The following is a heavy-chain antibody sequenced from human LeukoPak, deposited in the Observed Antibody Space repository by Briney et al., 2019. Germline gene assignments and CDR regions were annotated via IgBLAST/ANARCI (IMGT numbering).Heavy chain of an antibody. CDR2: IFGGGVSP. Sequence: GGSLRLSCEASGFTFGTLAMYWVRPAPGKGLEWGAGIFGGGVSPHYADSVRGRFTISRDKPRNTVYLQINSLRDDDTAVYYCGKTTVGYSSGQKPAWPVDFWGQGTLVTVSS. V-gene: IGHV3-23*01. CDR1: GFTFGTLA. CDR3: GKTTVGYSSGQKPAWPVDF. J-gene: IGHJ4*02. D-gene: IGHD5-18*01.